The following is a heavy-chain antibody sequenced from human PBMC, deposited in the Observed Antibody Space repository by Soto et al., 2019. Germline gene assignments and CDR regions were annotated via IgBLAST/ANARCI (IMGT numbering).Heavy chain of an antibody. CDR3: ARYGGGYGVQDY. D-gene: IGHD4-17*01. Sequence: PSETLSLTCTVSGGSISSGDYYWSWIRQPPGKGLEWIGYIYYSGSTYYNPSLKSRVNISVDTSKNQFSLKLSSVTAADTAVYYCARYGGGYGVQDYWGQGTLVTVSS. V-gene: IGHV4-30-4*01. J-gene: IGHJ4*02. CDR2: IYYSGST. CDR1: GGSISSGDYY.